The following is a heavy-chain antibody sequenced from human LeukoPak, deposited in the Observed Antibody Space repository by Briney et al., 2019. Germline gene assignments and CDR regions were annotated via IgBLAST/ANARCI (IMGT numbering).Heavy chain of an antibody. J-gene: IGHJ4*02. D-gene: IGHD3-22*01. CDR1: GFTFSSYG. CDR3: AKDVVTMIVVVITPPDY. CDR2: ISYDGSNK. Sequence: PGGSLRLSCAASGFTFSSYGMHWVRQAPGKGLEWVAVISYDGSNKYNADSVKGRFTISRDNSKNTLYLQMNSLRAEDTAVYYCAKDVVTMIVVVITPPDYWGQGTLVTVSS. V-gene: IGHV3-30*18.